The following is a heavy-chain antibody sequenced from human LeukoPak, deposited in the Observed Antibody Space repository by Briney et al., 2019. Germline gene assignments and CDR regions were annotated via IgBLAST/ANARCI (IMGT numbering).Heavy chain of an antibody. CDR3: VRDYCSGGSCYESKWFDP. CDR2: IWFDGINT. CDR1: GFTFSKYG. J-gene: IGHJ5*02. D-gene: IGHD2-15*01. Sequence: TGGSLRLSCAASGFTFSKYGMHWVRQAPGKGLEWVAVIWFDGINTNHADSVKGRFTVSRDNSKNTLFLQMNSLRAEGTAVYFCVRDYCSGGSCYESKWFDPWGQGTLVTVSS. V-gene: IGHV3-33*01.